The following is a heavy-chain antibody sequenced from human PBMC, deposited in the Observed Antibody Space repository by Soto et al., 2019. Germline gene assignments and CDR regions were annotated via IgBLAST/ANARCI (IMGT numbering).Heavy chain of an antibody. J-gene: IGHJ6*02. V-gene: IGHV4-39*01. CDR1: GGSISSSSYY. CDR2: IYYSGST. D-gene: IGHD3-10*01. Sequence: AETLSLTCTVSGGSISSSSYYWGWIRQPPGKGLEWIGSIYYSGSTYYNPSLKSRVTISVDTSKNQFSLKLSSVTAADTAVYYCATAGRKYYYYGMDVWGQGTTVTSP. CDR3: ATAGRKYYYYGMDV.